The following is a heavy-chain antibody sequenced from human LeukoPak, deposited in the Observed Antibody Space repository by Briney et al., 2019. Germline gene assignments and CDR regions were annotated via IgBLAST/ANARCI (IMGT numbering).Heavy chain of an antibody. V-gene: IGHV3-30*04. CDR1: GFTFSSYA. Sequence: GGSLRLSCAASGFTFSSYAMHWVRQAPGKGLEWVAVISYDGSNKYYADSVKGRFTISRDNSKNTLYLQMNSLRAEDTAVYYCAKDRYDILTGYYYYYGMDVWGQGTTVTVSS. CDR3: AKDRYDILTGYYYYYGMDV. D-gene: IGHD3-9*01. CDR2: ISYDGSNK. J-gene: IGHJ6*02.